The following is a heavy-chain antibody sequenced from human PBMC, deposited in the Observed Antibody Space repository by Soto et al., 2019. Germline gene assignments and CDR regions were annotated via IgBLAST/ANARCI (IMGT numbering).Heavy chain of an antibody. D-gene: IGHD2-2*01. J-gene: IGHJ3*02. CDR1: GFTFSGSA. Sequence: SGGSLRLSCAASGFTFSGSAMHWVRQASGKGLEWVGRIRSKANTFATAYAASVKGRFTISRDDSKNTAYLHMNSLKTEDTAVYYCTSSYCDSASCPRVFRIDAFDIWGQGTMVTVSS. V-gene: IGHV3-73*01. CDR2: IRSKANTFAT. CDR3: TSSYCDSASCPRVFRIDAFDI.